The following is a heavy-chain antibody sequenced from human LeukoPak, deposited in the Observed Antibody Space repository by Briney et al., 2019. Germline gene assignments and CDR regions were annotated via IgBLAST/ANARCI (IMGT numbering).Heavy chain of an antibody. Sequence: GGSLRLSCAASGFTVSSNYMSWVRQAPGKGLEWVSVIYSGGSTYYADSVKGRLTISRDNSKNTLYLQMNSLRAEDTAVYYCAKDRVQLWSEYYFDYWGQGTLVTVPS. V-gene: IGHV3-66*01. CDR2: IYSGGST. CDR3: AKDRVQLWSEYYFDY. J-gene: IGHJ4*02. CDR1: GFTVSSNY. D-gene: IGHD5-18*01.